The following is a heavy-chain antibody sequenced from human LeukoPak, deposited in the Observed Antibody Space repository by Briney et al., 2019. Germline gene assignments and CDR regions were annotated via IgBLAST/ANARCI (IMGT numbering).Heavy chain of an antibody. Sequence: SETLSLTCTVSGGSISSSSYYWGWIRQPPGKGLEWIGSIYYSGSTYYNPSLKSRVTISVDTSKNQFSLKLSSVTAADTAVYYCARVSPIAAAAEWGQGTLVTVSS. V-gene: IGHV4-39*07. CDR3: ARVSPIAAAAE. CDR2: IYYSGST. CDR1: GGSISSSSYY. D-gene: IGHD6-13*01. J-gene: IGHJ4*02.